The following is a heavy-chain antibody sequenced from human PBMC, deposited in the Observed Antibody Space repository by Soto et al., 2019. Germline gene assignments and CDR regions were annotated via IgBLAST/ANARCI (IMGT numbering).Heavy chain of an antibody. Sequence: QLQLQESGPGLVKPSETLSLTCTVSGGSISSSSYYWGWIRQPPGKGLEWIGSIYYSGSTYYNPSLESRVTISVDTSKNQFSLKLSSVTAADTAVYYCARHGGSSWYGYYFDYWGQGTLVTVSS. CDR3: ARHGGSSWYGYYFDY. CDR2: IYYSGST. V-gene: IGHV4-39*01. CDR1: GGSISSSSYY. D-gene: IGHD6-13*01. J-gene: IGHJ4*02.